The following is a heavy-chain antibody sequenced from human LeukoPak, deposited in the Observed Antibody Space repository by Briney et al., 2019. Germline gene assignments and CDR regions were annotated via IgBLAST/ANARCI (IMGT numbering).Heavy chain of an antibody. CDR2: TYYRSKWYT. V-gene: IGHV6-1*01. J-gene: IGHJ5*02. CDR1: GDSVSSNSAA. D-gene: IGHD6-19*01. Sequence: SQTLSLTCAISGDSVSSNSAAWNWIRQSPSRGLEWLGRTYYRSKWYTDYAVSVKSRITINPDTSKNQVSLQLNSVTPEDTAVYYCARVSLEAGFNWFDPWGQGTLVTVSS. CDR3: ARVSLEAGFNWFDP.